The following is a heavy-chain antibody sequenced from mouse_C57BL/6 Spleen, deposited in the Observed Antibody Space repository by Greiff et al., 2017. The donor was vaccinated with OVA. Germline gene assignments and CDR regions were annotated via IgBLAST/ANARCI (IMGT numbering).Heavy chain of an antibody. Sequence: QVQLQQPGAELVRPGSSVKLSCKASGYTFTSYWMDWVKQRPGQGLEWIGNIYPSDSETHYNQKFKDKATLTVDKSSSTAYMQLSSLTSEDSAVYYCARHGYDDDAMDYWGQGTSVTVSS. J-gene: IGHJ4*01. CDR1: GYTFTSYW. CDR3: ARHGYDDDAMDY. CDR2: IYPSDSET. D-gene: IGHD2-2*01. V-gene: IGHV1-61*01.